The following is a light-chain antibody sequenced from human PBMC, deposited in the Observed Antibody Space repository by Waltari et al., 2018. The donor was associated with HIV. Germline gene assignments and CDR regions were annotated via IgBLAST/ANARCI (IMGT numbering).Light chain of an antibody. Sequence: QSALTQPASVSGSPGQSITISCTGTSSDVGGYNYVYWYQQQPAKAPKLLIYEVSSRPSGISSRFSGCKSANTASLTISGLQADDEADYYCSSYTSSSTLVFGGGTKLTV. CDR2: EVS. CDR3: SSYTSSSTLV. J-gene: IGLJ2*01. V-gene: IGLV2-14*01. CDR1: SSDVGGYNY.